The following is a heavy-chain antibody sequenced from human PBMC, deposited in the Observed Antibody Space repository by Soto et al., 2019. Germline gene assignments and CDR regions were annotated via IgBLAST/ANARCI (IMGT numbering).Heavy chain of an antibody. Sequence: PGGSLRLSCAASGFTFSSYAMSWVRQAPGKGLEWVSAISGSGGSTYYADSVKGRFTISRDNSKNTLYLQMNSLRAEDTAVYYCAKVDGEMATIEDAFDIWGQGTMVTVSS. V-gene: IGHV3-23*01. CDR1: GFTFSSYA. CDR2: ISGSGGST. J-gene: IGHJ3*02. D-gene: IGHD5-12*01. CDR3: AKVDGEMATIEDAFDI.